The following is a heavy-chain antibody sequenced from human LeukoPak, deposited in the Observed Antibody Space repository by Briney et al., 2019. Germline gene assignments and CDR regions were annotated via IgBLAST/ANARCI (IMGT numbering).Heavy chain of an antibody. CDR2: INHSGST. Sequence: SETLSLTCAVYGGSFSGYYWSWIRQPPGKGLEWIGEINHSGSTNYNPSLKSRVTISVDTSKNQFSLKLSSVTAADTAVYYCVRGAFPPPGYCSGGSCSPFDYWGQGTLVTVSS. J-gene: IGHJ4*02. V-gene: IGHV4-34*01. CDR1: GGSFSGYY. D-gene: IGHD2-15*01. CDR3: VRGAFPPPGYCSGGSCSPFDY.